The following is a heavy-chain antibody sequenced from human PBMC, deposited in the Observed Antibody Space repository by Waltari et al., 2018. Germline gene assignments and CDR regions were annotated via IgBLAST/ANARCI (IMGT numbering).Heavy chain of an antibody. D-gene: IGHD6-13*01. Sequence: QVQLVQSGAEVKKPGSSVKVSCKASGGTFSSSAISWVRQAPGQGLEWMGGIIPIFGTANYAQKFQGRVTITADESTSTAYMELSSLRSEDTAVYYCARVFRWMQQLVPPHNWFDPWGQGTLVTVSS. CDR3: ARVFRWMQQLVPPHNWFDP. V-gene: IGHV1-69*01. CDR2: IIPIFGTA. J-gene: IGHJ5*02. CDR1: GGTFSSSA.